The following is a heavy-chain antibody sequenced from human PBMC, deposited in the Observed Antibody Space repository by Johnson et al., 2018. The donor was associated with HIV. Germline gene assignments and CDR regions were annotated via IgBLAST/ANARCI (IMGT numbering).Heavy chain of an antibody. CDR3: ARDRRIQRWSQKGGAAYDI. J-gene: IGHJ3*02. CDR2: ISYDGSNK. V-gene: IGHV3-30*04. CDR1: GFTFSSYA. D-gene: IGHD5-18*01. Sequence: QMQLVESGGGVVQPGGSLRLSCVASGFTFSSYAMHWVRQAPGKGLEWVAVISYDGSNKYYADSVKGRFTLSRHNSKNTLYVQMITLRAEDTAVDYCARDRRIQRWSQKGGAAYDIWGQGTMVTVSS.